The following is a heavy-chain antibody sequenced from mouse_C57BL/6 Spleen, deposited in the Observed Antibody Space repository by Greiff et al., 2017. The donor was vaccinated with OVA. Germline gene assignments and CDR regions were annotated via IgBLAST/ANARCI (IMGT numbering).Heavy chain of an antibody. V-gene: IGHV5-15*01. CDR1: GFTLSDYG. D-gene: IGHD2-5*01. Sequence: EVQVVESGGGLVQPGGSLKLSCAASGFTLSDYGMAWVRQAPRKGPEWVAFISNLAYSIYYADTVTGRFTISRENAKNTLYLEMSSLRSEDTAMYYCARQSNPYYYAMDYWGQGTSVTVSS. CDR2: ISNLAYSI. J-gene: IGHJ4*01. CDR3: ARQSNPYYYAMDY.